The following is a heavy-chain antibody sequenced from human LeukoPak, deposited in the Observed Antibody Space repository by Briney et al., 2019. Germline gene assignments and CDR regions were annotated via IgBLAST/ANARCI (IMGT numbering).Heavy chain of an antibody. D-gene: IGHD5-12*01. CDR1: GFTSNMYS. V-gene: IGHV3-48*03. J-gene: IGHJ4*02. CDR3: ARVSNSGYDDFDY. CDR2: IRSSGTTI. Sequence: PGGSLRLSCAASGFTSNMYSMNWVHQAPGKGLEWISYIRSSGTTIYYADSVKGRFTISRDNAKSSLFLQMNSLRAEDTAFYYCARVSNSGYDDFDYWGQGTLVTVSS.